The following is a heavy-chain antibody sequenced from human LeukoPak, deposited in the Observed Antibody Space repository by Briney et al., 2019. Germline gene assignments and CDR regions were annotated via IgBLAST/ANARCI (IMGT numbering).Heavy chain of an antibody. CDR3: ASCRSTSCYGSNYFDY. Sequence: ASVKVSCKASGYTFTSYDINWVRQATGQGLEWMGWMNPNSGNTGYAQKFQGRVTMTRNTSISTAYMELSSLRSEDTAVYYCASCRSTSCYGSNYFDYWGQGTLVTVSS. CDR1: GYTFTSYD. J-gene: IGHJ4*02. V-gene: IGHV1-8*01. D-gene: IGHD2-2*01. CDR2: MNPNSGNT.